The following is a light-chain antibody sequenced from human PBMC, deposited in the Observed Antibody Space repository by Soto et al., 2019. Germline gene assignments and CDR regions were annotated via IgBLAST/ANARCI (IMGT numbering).Light chain of an antibody. CDR1: QSLSSSH. Sequence: EIVLTQSPGTLSLSPGERATLSCRASQSLSSSHLAWYQQKPGQAPRLLIYGASNRATGIPDRFSGSGSGTDFTLTITRLEPEDFAVYYCHQYATSPRTFGQGTKVDIK. CDR2: GAS. CDR3: HQYATSPRT. V-gene: IGKV3-20*01. J-gene: IGKJ1*01.